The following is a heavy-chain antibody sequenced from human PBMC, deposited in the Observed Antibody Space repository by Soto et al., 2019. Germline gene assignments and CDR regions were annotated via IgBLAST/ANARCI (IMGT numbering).Heavy chain of an antibody. CDR1: GFTLSSYA. V-gene: IGHV3-23*01. CDR2: IGASGGST. J-gene: IGHJ3*02. D-gene: IGHD1-26*01. Sequence: EVQLLESGGGLVQPGGSLRLSCAASGFTLSSYAMSWVRQAPGKGLEWVSTIGASGGSTYYADSARGRFSISRDRPKNTLVLQMNSPRAEDTAVYYCAIQRGTYSHHVFDIWGQGTMVTVSS. CDR3: AIQRGTYSHHVFDI.